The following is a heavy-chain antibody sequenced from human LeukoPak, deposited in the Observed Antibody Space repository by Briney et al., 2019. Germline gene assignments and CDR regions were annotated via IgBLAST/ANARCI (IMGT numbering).Heavy chain of an antibody. Sequence: SETLSLTCTVSGGSISSYYWSWIRQPPGKGLEWIGYIYYSGSTNYNPSLKSRVTISVDTSKNQFSLKLSPVTAADTAVYYCARDLRYYGSGSYLSSPGRNHYYYYGMDVWGQGTTVTVSS. D-gene: IGHD3-10*01. J-gene: IGHJ6*02. CDR1: GGSISSYY. CDR3: ARDLRYYGSGSYLSSPGRNHYYYYGMDV. CDR2: IYYSGST. V-gene: IGHV4-59*01.